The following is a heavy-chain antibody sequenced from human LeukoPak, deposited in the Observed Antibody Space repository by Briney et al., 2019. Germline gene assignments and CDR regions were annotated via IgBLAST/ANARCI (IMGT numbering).Heavy chain of an antibody. CDR2: INHSGST. Sequence: SETLSLTCAVYGGSFSGYYWSWVRQPPGKGLEWIGEINHSGSTNYNPSLKSRVTISVDTSKNQFSLKLNSVTGADTAVYYCARVSSSWYQDWYFDLWGRGTLVTVSS. CDR1: GGSFSGYY. D-gene: IGHD6-13*01. V-gene: IGHV4-34*01. J-gene: IGHJ2*01. CDR3: ARVSSSWYQDWYFDL.